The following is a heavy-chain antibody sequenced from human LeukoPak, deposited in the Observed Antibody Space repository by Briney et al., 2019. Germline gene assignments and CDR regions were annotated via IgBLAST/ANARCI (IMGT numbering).Heavy chain of an antibody. V-gene: IGHV3-33*01. CDR1: GFTFSSFA. D-gene: IGHD4-11*01. CDR3: VRDRVYSAGFPCYFMDV. J-gene: IGHJ6*03. CDR2: IRDGGRSK. Sequence: PGRSLRLSCAASGFTFSSFAMHWVRQAPGKGREGVAPIRDGGRSKIYAVSVEGRFTISRDNSKNKLYLHTDSLRVDDTGVYYCVRDRVYSAGFPCYFMDVWGTGTTVTVSS.